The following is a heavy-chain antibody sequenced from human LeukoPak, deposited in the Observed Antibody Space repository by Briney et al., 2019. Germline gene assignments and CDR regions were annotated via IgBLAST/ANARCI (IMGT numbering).Heavy chain of an antibody. CDR3: ARLYLQEDYDILTGLQNWFDP. Sequence: PSETLSLTCTVSGGSISSYYWSWIRQPPGKGLEWIGYIYYSGSTNYNPSLKSRVTISADTSKNQFSLKLSSVTAADTAVYYCARLYLQEDYDILTGLQNWFDPWGQGTLVTVSS. CDR2: IYYSGST. J-gene: IGHJ5*02. CDR1: GGSISSYY. D-gene: IGHD3-9*01. V-gene: IGHV4-59*08.